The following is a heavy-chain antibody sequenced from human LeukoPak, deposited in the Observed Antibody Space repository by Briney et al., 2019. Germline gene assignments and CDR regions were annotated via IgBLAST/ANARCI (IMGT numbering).Heavy chain of an antibody. D-gene: IGHD3-22*01. J-gene: IGHJ4*02. V-gene: IGHV4-39*07. CDR3: ARLSYYYGSSGYSTTYYFDY. CDR2: IYYSGST. Sequence: SETLSLTCTVSGDSISSSSYYWGWIRQPPGKGLEWIGSIYYSGSTYYNPSLKSRVTISIDTTKNQFSLKLSSVTAADTAVYYCARLSYYYGSSGYSTTYYFDYWGQGTLVTVSS. CDR1: GDSISSSSYY.